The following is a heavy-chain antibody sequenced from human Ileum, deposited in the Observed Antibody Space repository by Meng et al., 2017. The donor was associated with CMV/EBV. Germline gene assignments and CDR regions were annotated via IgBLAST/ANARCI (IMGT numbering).Heavy chain of an antibody. Sequence: VQLVQSGAEVNKSGAPVKVSCKVAGHSLSDLSMHWVRQAPGKGLEWMGGFNAEDAETVYAQKFQDRLTMTKDTSTDTAYMELNSLRSEDTAVYYCATFDFWSNYPLYYWGQGTLVTVSS. CDR3: ATFDFWSNYPLYY. CDR1: GHSLSDLS. V-gene: IGHV1-24*01. J-gene: IGHJ4*02. D-gene: IGHD3-3*01. CDR2: FNAEDAET.